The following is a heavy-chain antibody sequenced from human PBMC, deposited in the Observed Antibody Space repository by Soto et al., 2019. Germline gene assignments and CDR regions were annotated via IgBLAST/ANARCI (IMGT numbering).Heavy chain of an antibody. Sequence: QVQLVQSGAEVKMPGASVRVSCKASGYTFTTNSMHWVRQAPGKRPEWMGWINTDNGNTKYSKEFQDRVTITKETSASTAYMELSSLRSEDTAIYYWARDSTNTWWGSWYLGPGTLVTVSS. V-gene: IGHV1-3*04. J-gene: IGHJ4*02. CDR2: INTDNGNT. CDR1: GYTFTTNS. D-gene: IGHD2-8*02. CDR3: ARDSTNTWWGSWY.